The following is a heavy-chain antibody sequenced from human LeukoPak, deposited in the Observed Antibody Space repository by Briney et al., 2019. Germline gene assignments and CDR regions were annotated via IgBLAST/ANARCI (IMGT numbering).Heavy chain of an antibody. D-gene: IGHD3-22*01. CDR1: GGSISSSSYY. V-gene: IGHV4-39*01. Sequence: SETLSLTCTVSGGSISSSSYYWGWIHQPPGKGLEWIGSIYYSGSTYYNPSLKSRVTISVDTSKNQFSLKLSSVTAADTAVYYCAVDAGPYYYDSSGAPWGQGTLVTVSS. J-gene: IGHJ5*02. CDR2: IYYSGST. CDR3: AVDAGPYYYDSSGAP.